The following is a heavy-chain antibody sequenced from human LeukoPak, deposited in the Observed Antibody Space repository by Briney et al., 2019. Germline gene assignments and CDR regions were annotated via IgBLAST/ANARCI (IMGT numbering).Heavy chain of an antibody. D-gene: IGHD3-9*01. J-gene: IGHJ4*02. Sequence: SDTLSLTCTVSGVSIFSSYWIWVRQPPGKGLEWIGYVHYSGSTNYNPSLKSRVTISVDTSKSQFSLKLSSATAADTAVYYCATGRSIRYFDYWGQGTLLTVSS. CDR3: ATGRSIRYFDY. CDR2: VHYSGST. CDR1: GVSIFSSY. V-gene: IGHV4-59*12.